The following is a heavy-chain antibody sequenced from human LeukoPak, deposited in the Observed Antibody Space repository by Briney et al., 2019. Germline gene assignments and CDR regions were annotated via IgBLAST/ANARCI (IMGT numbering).Heavy chain of an antibody. D-gene: IGHD2-2*01. CDR2: ISGSGGTT. J-gene: IGHJ4*02. CDR1: GFTFSSYA. V-gene: IGHV3-23*01. CDR3: AKVPIVLVPAAMRDIDY. Sequence: GGSLRLSCAASGFTFSSYAMSWVRQAPGKGLQWVSAISGSGGTTYYADSVKGRFTISRDNSKNTLYLQMNSLRAEDTAVYYCAKVPIVLVPAAMRDIDYWGQGTLVTVSS.